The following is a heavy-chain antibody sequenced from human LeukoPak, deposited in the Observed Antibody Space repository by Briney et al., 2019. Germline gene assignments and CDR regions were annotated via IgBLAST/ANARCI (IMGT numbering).Heavy chain of an antibody. V-gene: IGHV3-66*01. Sequence: GGSLRLSCAASGFAISGYDITWVRQAPEKGLEWVSVFYTDGGTSYADSVRGRFTVSRDNSKNTVFFQMNSLRVEDTAVYFCTRNGGGLDIWGQGTLVTVSS. CDR1: GFAISGYD. D-gene: IGHD2-8*01. J-gene: IGHJ4*02. CDR2: FYTDGGT. CDR3: TRNGGGLDI.